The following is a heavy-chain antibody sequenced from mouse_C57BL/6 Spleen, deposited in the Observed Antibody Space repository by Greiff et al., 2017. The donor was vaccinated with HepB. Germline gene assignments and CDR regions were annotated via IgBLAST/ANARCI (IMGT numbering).Heavy chain of an antibody. D-gene: IGHD3-3*01. CDR3: ARGGTGFYYYAMDY. CDR1: GFILGAYE. J-gene: IGHJ4*01. CDR2: ISSASSTF. Sequence: VTLLGLGGGLLKPGGSRKLSGAASGFILGAYEMHWVRQAQEKGLEWVAYISSASSTFDYADTGKGGFTIARDNAKNTLFLQMTSLRSEDTAMYYCARGGTGFYYYAMDYWGQGTSVTVSS. V-gene: IGHV5-17*01.